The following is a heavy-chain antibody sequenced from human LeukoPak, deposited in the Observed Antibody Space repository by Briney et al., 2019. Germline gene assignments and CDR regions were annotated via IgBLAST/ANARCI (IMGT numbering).Heavy chain of an antibody. D-gene: IGHD1-26*01. CDR1: GGSISRSSYY. CDR2: IYYSGST. J-gene: IGHJ4*02. Sequence: WETLSLTCTVSGGSISRSSYYWGWIRQPPGKGLEWIGSIYYSGSTYYNPSLKSRVTISVDTSKNQFSLKLSSVTAADTAVYYCARDVGASTFEYWGQGTLVTVSS. CDR3: ARDVGASTFEY. V-gene: IGHV4-39*07.